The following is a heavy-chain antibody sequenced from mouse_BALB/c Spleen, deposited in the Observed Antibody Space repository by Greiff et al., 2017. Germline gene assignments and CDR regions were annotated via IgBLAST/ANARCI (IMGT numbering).Heavy chain of an antibody. CDR2: ISDGGSYT. CDR3: ARDALTTATYGFDY. CDR1: GFTFSDYY. V-gene: IGHV5-4*02. Sequence: EVQLQESGGGLVKPGGSLKLSCAASGFTFSDYYMYWVRQTPEKRLEWVATISDGGSYTYYPDSVKGRFTISRDNAKNNLYLQMSSLKSEDTAMYYCARDALTTATYGFDYWGQGTTLTVSS. D-gene: IGHD1-2*01. J-gene: IGHJ2*01.